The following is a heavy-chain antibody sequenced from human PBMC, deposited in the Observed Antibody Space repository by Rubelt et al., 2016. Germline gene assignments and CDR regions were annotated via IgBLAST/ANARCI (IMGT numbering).Heavy chain of an antibody. Sequence: EVQLLESGGGLVKPGGSLKLSCAASGFTFSNAWMSWVRQAPGKGLEWVGRIKSKTDGGTTDYAAPVKGRFTISRDDSKNTLYLQMNSLKTEDTAVYYCTLQEEASFAFDIWGQGTMVTVSS. CDR3: TLQEEASFAFDI. J-gene: IGHJ3*02. CDR1: GFTFSNAW. V-gene: IGHV3-15*01. CDR2: IKSKTDGGTT.